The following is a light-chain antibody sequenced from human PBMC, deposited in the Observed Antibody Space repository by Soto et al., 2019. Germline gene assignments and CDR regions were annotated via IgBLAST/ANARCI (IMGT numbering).Light chain of an antibody. CDR1: NSNIGSNT. J-gene: IGLJ2*01. CDR2: SND. CDR3: AAWDDSLSGVV. V-gene: IGLV1-44*01. Sequence: QSVLTQSPSASGPPGQRVTISCSGSNSNIGSNTVNWYHQLPGTAPKLLIYSNDQRPSGVPDRFSGSKSGTSASLAISGLQSEDEADLYCAAWDDSLSGVVFGGGTKVTVL.